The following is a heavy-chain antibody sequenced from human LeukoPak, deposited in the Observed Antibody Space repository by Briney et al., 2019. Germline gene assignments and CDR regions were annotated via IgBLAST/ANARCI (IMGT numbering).Heavy chain of an antibody. CDR3: VRRYPSHYYFGMDV. CDR2: IYYSGST. CDR1: GGSISSGDYY. V-gene: IGHV4-30-4*01. Sequence: KASETLSLTCTVSGGSISSGDYYWSWIRQFPGKGLEWIGYIYYSGSTYYNPSLKGRVTISVDTSKNQFSLKVTSVTAADTAVYFCVRRYPSHYYFGMDVWGQGTTVTVSS. D-gene: IGHD1-1*01. J-gene: IGHJ6*02.